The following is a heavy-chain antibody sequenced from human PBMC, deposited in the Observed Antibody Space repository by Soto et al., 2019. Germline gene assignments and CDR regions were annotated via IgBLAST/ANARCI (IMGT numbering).Heavy chain of an antibody. J-gene: IGHJ4*02. Sequence: SVKVSCKASGGTFSSYAINWVRQAPGQGLEWMGGIIPIFATADYAQKFQGRVTITADESTSTAYMELSSLRSEDTAVYYCARVGAYCVSTSCHDYWGQGTLVTSPQ. V-gene: IGHV1-69*13. CDR2: IIPIFATA. CDR3: ARVGAYCVSTSCHDY. D-gene: IGHD2-2*01. CDR1: GGTFSSYA.